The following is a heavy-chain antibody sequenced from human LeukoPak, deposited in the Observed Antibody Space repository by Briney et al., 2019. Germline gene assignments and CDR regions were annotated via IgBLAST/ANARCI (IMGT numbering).Heavy chain of an antibody. D-gene: IGHD1-1*01. CDR1: RFTFSNSG. J-gene: IGHJ4*02. V-gene: IGHV3-23*01. CDR3: ARSLKWNLVGFDY. Sequence: GGSLRLSCAASRFTFSNSGMNWVRRAPGKGLEWVSVINDSGDNTFYADAVKGRFTISRDNSKSTLYLQMSSLRVDDTAVYYCARSLKWNLVGFDYWGQGILVTVSS. CDR2: INDSGDNT.